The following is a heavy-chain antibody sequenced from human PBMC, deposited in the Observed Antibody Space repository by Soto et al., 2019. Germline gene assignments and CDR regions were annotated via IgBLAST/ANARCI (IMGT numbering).Heavy chain of an antibody. D-gene: IGHD6-6*01. CDR3: ARRSRQLGRAGYYYYYMDV. V-gene: IGHV3-48*02. CDR2: ISSSSSTI. J-gene: IGHJ6*03. Sequence: GGSLRLSCAASGFTFSSYSMNWVRQAPGKGLEWVSYISSSSSTIYYADSVKGRFTISRDNAKNSLYLQMNSLRDEDTAVYYCARRSRQLGRAGYYYYYMDVWGKGTTVTVSS. CDR1: GFTFSSYS.